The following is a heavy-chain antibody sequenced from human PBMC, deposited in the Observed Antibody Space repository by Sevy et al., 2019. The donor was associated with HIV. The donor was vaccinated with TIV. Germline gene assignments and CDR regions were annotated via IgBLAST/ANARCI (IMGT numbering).Heavy chain of an antibody. V-gene: IGHV1-18*01. Sequence: ASVKVSCKTSGYTFTSYIISWVRQAPGQGLEWMGRISAYNGDTKYAQKLQGRVTMTTDTSTSTAYMELRSLKSDDTAVYYCARAPSGSQGPGKYFHHWGQRTLVTVSS. CDR3: ARAPSGSQGPGKYFHH. CDR2: ISAYNGDT. J-gene: IGHJ1*01. D-gene: IGHD1-26*01. CDR1: GYTFTSYI.